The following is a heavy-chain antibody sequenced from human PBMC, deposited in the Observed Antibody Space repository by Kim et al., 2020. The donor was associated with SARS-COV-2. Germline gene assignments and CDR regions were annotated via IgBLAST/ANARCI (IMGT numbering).Heavy chain of an antibody. CDR2: IIPIFGTA. V-gene: IGHV1-69*13. Sequence: SVKVSCKASGGTFSSYAISWVRQAPGQGLEWMGGIIPIFGTANYAQKFQGRVTITADESTSTAYMELSSLRSEDTAVYYCAREKYNWNYVGYSSSCFDYWGQGTLVTVSS. CDR3: AREKYNWNYVGYSSSCFDY. D-gene: IGHD6-13*01. J-gene: IGHJ4*02. CDR1: GGTFSSYA.